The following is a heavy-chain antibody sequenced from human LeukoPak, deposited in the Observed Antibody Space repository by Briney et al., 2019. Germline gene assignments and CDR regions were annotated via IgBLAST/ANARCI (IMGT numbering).Heavy chain of an antibody. Sequence: GASVKVSCKASGYTFTGYYMHWLRQAPGQGLEWMGWINPNNGGTNYAQRFQGRVTMTRDTSINTDYMEVGRLRFDDTAVYNCASGPSLGTTHAYFGYWGQGTLVTVSS. D-gene: IGHD2-15*01. J-gene: IGHJ4*02. CDR2: INPNNGGT. CDR1: GYTFTGYY. V-gene: IGHV1-2*02. CDR3: ASGPSLGTTHAYFGY.